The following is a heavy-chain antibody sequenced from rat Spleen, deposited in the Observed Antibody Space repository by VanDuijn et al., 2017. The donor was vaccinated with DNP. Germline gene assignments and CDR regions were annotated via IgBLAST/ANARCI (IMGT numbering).Heavy chain of an antibody. J-gene: IGHJ2*01. CDR2: ISYDGGIT. CDR3: TTDTTSFDY. D-gene: IGHD1-5*01. CDR1: GFTFSNYY. V-gene: IGHV5-20*01. Sequence: EVQLVESGGGLVQPGRSLKLSCAASGFTFSNYYMAWVRQAPTKGLEWVAYISYDGGITNYGDSVKGRFTISRDNAKSTLYLQMDSLRSEDTATYYCTTDTTSFDYWGQGVMVTVSS.